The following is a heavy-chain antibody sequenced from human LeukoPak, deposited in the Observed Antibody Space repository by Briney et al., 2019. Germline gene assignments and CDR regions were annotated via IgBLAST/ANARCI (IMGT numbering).Heavy chain of an antibody. J-gene: IGHJ3*02. Sequence: GGSLRLSCAASGFTFSNFWMTWVRQAPGKGLEWVANIKQDGGQKYYVDSVKGRFTISRDNAKNSLYLQTNSLRAEDTAVYYCAKPLYYYDSSGNDAFDIWGQGTMVTVSS. CDR3: AKPLYYYDSSGNDAFDI. V-gene: IGHV3-7*05. D-gene: IGHD3-22*01. CDR2: IKQDGGQK. CDR1: GFTFSNFW.